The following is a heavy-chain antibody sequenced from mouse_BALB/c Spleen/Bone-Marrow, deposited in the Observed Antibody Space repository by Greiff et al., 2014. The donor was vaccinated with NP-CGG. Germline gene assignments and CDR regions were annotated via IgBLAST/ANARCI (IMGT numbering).Heavy chain of an antibody. V-gene: IGHV5-6*01. D-gene: IGHD2-1*01. CDR2: ISSGGSYT. Sequence: VQLQQSGGDLVKPGGSLKLSCAASGSTFSKYGMSWVRQTPDKRLEWVANISSGGSYTYYPDSVKGRFTISRDNAKNTLYLQMSSLKSEDTAMYYCARQYGNFGVMDYWGQGTSVTVSS. CDR1: GSTFSKYG. CDR3: ARQYGNFGVMDY. J-gene: IGHJ4*01.